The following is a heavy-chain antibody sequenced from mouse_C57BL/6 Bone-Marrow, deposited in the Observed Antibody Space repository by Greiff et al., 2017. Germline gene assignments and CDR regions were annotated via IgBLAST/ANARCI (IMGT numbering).Heavy chain of an antibody. D-gene: IGHD1-1*01. J-gene: IGHJ2*01. CDR3: ARLRGGFDY. CDR1: GYAFSSSW. Sequence: QVQLKESGPELVKPGASVKISCKASGYAFSSSWMNWVKQRPGKGLEWIGRIYPGDGDTNYNGKFKGKATLTADKSSSTAYMQLSSLTSEDSAVYFCARLRGGFDYWGQGTTLTVSS. CDR2: IYPGDGDT. V-gene: IGHV1-82*01.